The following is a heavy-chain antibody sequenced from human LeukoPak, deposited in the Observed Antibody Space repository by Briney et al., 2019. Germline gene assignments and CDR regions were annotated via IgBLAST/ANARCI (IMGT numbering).Heavy chain of an antibody. Sequence: GASVKVSCKASGGTFSSYSISWVRQAPGQGLEWMGGIIPIFDTADYAQKFQGRVTITADESTSTAYMELSSLRSEDTAVYYCATLIGPWEPVHWGQGTLVTVSS. CDR1: GGTFSSYS. D-gene: IGHD1-26*01. V-gene: IGHV1-69*13. CDR3: ATLIGPWEPVH. CDR2: IIPIFDTA. J-gene: IGHJ4*02.